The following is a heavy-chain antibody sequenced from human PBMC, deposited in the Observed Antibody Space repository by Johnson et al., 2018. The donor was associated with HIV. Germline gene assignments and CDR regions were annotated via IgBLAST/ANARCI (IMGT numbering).Heavy chain of an antibody. Sequence: QVQLVESGGGVVQPGRSLRLSCAASGFTFSSYAMHCVRQAPGKGLEWVAVISYDGSYKYYADSVKGRFTISRDNAKKSLYLQMNSLRAEDTALYYCTRDTYIHRVTVTESAFDIWGQGTMVTVSS. CDR2: ISYDGSYK. V-gene: IGHV3-30*03. D-gene: IGHD4-11*01. J-gene: IGHJ3*02. CDR3: TRDTYIHRVTVTESAFDI. CDR1: GFTFSSYA.